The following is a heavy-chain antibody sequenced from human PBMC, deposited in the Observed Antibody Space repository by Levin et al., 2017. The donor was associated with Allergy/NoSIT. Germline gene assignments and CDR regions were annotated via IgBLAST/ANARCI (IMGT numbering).Heavy chain of an antibody. CDR3: ANTQTTVGTRYFDY. J-gene: IGHJ4*02. Sequence: SGPTLVKPTQTLTLTCTFSGFSLSTSGVGVGWIRQPPGKALEWLALIYWDDDKRYSPSLKSRLTITKDTSKNQVVLTMTNMDPVDTATYYCANTQTTVGTRYFDYWGQGTLVTVSS. V-gene: IGHV2-5*02. CDR2: IYWDDDK. CDR1: GFSLSTSGVG. D-gene: IGHD4-23*01.